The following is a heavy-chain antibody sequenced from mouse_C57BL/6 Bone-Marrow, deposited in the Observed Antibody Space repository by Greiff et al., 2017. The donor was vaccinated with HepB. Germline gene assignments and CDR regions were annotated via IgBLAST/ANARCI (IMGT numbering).Heavy chain of an antibody. V-gene: IGHV1-81*01. CDR3: ADSKSYWYFDV. CDR2: IYPRSGNT. CDR1: GYTFTSYG. D-gene: IGHD2-5*01. J-gene: IGHJ1*03. Sequence: QVQLQQSGAELARPGASVKLSCKASGYTFTSYGISWVKQSTAQGLEWIGEIYPRSGNTYYNEKFKGKATLTADKSSSTAYMELRSLTSEDSAVYFCADSKSYWYFDVWGTGTTVTVSS.